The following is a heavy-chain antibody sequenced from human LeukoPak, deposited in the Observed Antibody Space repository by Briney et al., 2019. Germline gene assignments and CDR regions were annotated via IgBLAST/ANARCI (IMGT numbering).Heavy chain of an antibody. V-gene: IGHV4-4*02. D-gene: IGHD2-2*02. CDR1: GGSISSSNW. Sequence: SGTLSLTCAVSGGSISSSNWWSWVRQPPGKGLEWIGEIYHSGSTNYNPSLKSRVTISVDESKNQFSLKLSSVTAADTAVYYCARKSPYCSSTSCYNWYFDLWGRGTLVTVSS. CDR3: ARKSPYCSSTSCYNWYFDL. CDR2: IYHSGST. J-gene: IGHJ2*01.